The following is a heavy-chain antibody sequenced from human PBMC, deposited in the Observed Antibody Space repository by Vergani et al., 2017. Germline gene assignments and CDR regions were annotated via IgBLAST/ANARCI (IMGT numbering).Heavy chain of an antibody. V-gene: IGHV1-46*03. D-gene: IGHD3-22*01. CDR1: GYTFTGYC. CDR3: TXGWYYDSIAYWAY. J-gene: IGHJ4*02. CDR2: INPSGGST. Sequence: QVQLVQSGAEVKKPGASVEVSCKASGYTFTGYCMHWVRQAPGQGLEWMGIINPSGGSTSYAQKFQGRVTMTRDTSTSTVYMELSSLRSEDTAVYYCTXGWYYDSIAYWAYLGQGTLVTVSS.